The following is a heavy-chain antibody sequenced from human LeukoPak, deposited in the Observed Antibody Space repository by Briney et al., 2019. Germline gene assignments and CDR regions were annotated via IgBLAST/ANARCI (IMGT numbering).Heavy chain of an antibody. CDR1: GFTFSSYW. Sequence: GGSLRLSCAASGFTFSSYWMSWVRQAPGKGLEWVANIKQDGSEKYYVDSVKGRFTISRDNAKNSLYLQMNSLRAEDTAVYYCARDATYYYGSGSYSPPKYYFDYWGQGTLVTVSS. CDR2: IKQDGSEK. D-gene: IGHD3-10*01. J-gene: IGHJ4*02. CDR3: ARDATYYYGSGSYSPPKYYFDY. V-gene: IGHV3-7*01.